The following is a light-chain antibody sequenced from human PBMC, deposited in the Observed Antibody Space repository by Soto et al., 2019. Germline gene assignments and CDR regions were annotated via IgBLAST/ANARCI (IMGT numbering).Light chain of an antibody. CDR3: QQYDSYPYI. J-gene: IGKJ2*01. CDR2: KAS. CDR1: QSISSW. Sequence: DILMTQSPSTLSAAVGDRVTITCRASQSISSWLAWYQQKPGKAPNLLIYKASSLQSGVPSRFSGSGSGTEFTLTISSLQPDDFAAYYCQQYDSYPYIFGQGTKLEIK. V-gene: IGKV1-5*03.